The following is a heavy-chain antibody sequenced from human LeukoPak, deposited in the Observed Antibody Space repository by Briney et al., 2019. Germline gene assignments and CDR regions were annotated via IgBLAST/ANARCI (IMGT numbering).Heavy chain of an antibody. CDR2: ISSSGSTI. D-gene: IGHD1-26*01. Sequence: GGSLRLSCAASGFTFSSYAMSWIRQAPGKGLEWVSYISSSGSTIYYADSVKGRFTISRDNAKNSLYLQMNSLRAEDTAVYYCARTWWELMTGNWFDPWGQGTLVTVSS. J-gene: IGHJ5*02. V-gene: IGHV3-11*01. CDR1: GFTFSSYA. CDR3: ARTWWELMTGNWFDP.